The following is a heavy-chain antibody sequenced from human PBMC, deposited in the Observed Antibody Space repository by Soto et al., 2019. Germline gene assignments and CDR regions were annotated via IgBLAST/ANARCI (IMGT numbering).Heavy chain of an antibody. J-gene: IGHJ5*02. CDR3: ARPRGISMVRGGWFDP. V-gene: IGHV4-59*08. CDR2: IYYSGST. Sequence: SETLSLNCTGSGGFISRYYWSWIRQPPGKGLEWIGYIYYSGSTNYNPSLKSRVTISIDTSKNQFSLNLSSVTAADTAVYYCARPRGISMVRGGWFDPWGQG. CDR1: GGFISRYY. D-gene: IGHD3-10*01.